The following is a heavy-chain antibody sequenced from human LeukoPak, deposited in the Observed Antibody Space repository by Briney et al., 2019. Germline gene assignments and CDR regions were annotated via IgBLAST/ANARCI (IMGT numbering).Heavy chain of an antibody. D-gene: IGHD1-26*01. CDR1: GFTFSSYG. J-gene: IGHJ4*02. CDR3: ARGSGSFSGGFDY. V-gene: IGHV3-33*01. Sequence: GGSLRLSCAASGFTFSSYGMHWVRQTPGKGLEWVTIIWSDGTNKYYADSVKGRFTISRDNSKNTLYLQMNSLRAEDTAVYYCARGSGSFSGGFDYWGQGTLVTVSS. CDR2: IWSDGTNK.